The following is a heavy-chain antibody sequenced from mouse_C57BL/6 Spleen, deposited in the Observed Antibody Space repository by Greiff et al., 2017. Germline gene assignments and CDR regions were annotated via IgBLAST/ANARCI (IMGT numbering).Heavy chain of an antibody. CDR2: ISYDGSN. V-gene: IGHV3-6*01. CDR3: ARVDYGSRNYYAMDY. Sequence: EVKLQESGPGLVKPSQSLSLTCSVTGYSITSGYYWNWIRQFPGNKLEWMGYISYDGSNNYNPSLKNRISITRDTSKNQFFLKLNSVTTEDTATYYCARVDYGSRNYYAMDYWGQGTSVTVSS. D-gene: IGHD1-1*01. J-gene: IGHJ4*01. CDR1: GYSITSGYY.